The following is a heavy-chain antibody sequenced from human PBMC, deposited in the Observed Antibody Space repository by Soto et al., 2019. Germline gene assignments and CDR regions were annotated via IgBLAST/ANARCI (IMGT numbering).Heavy chain of an antibody. J-gene: IGHJ6*02. V-gene: IGHV3-33*01. D-gene: IGHD3-3*02. CDR2: IWYDGSNK. CDR3: GRFGSSVFNISSTTGMYA. CDR1: GFAFSSYG. Sequence: PGGSLRLSCAASGFAFSSYGMHWVRQAPGKGLEWVAVIWYDGSNKYYADSVKGRFTISRDNSKNTLYLQMNSLRAEDTAVYYCGRFGSSVFNISSTTGMYAGAQGTTLTISS.